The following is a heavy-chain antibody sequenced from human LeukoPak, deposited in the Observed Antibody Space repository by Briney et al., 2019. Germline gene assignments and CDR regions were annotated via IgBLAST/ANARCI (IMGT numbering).Heavy chain of an antibody. CDR3: TFSSYGDHVGVDAFDI. CDR2: MNRDGSST. Sequence: PGGSLRLSCAASGFXFSTYWMHWVRQAPGKGLVWVSRMNRDGSSTNYADSVKGRSTISRDNAKNTVYLQMNSLSAEDTAMYYCTFSSYGDHVGVDAFDIWGQGTMVTVSS. D-gene: IGHD4-17*01. CDR1: GFXFSTYW. J-gene: IGHJ3*02. V-gene: IGHV3-74*01.